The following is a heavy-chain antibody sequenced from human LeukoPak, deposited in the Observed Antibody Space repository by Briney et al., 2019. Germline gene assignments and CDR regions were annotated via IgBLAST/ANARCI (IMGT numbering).Heavy chain of an antibody. V-gene: IGHV5-51*01. D-gene: IGHD5-24*01. J-gene: IGHJ3*02. CDR3: ARPRSIEMATITDAFDI. CDR1: GYSFTSYW. CDR2: IYPGDSDT. Sequence: GESLQISCKGSGYSFTSYWIGWGRPLAGKGLEGMGIIYPGDSDTRDSPSFQGQVTISADKSISTAYLQWSSLKASDTAMYYCARPRSIEMATITDAFDIWGLGTMVTVSS.